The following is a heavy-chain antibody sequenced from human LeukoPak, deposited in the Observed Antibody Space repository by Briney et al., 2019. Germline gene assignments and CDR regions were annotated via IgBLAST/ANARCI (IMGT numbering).Heavy chain of an antibody. CDR3: TTDSTVSDY. CDR2: IKSKTDGGTT. Sequence: GGSLSLSCAASGLPFINAWMSWVRQAPGKGLEWVGRIKSKTDGGTTDYAAPVKGRFTISRDDSNNTLYLQMNSLKTEDTAVYYCTTDSTVSDYWGQGTLVTVSS. V-gene: IGHV3-15*01. CDR1: GLPFINAW. J-gene: IGHJ4*02. D-gene: IGHD4-17*01.